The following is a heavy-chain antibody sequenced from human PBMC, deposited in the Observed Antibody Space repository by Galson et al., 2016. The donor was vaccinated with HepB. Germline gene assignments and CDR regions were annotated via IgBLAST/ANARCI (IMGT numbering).Heavy chain of an antibody. D-gene: IGHD5-24*01. CDR3: ANEVIWLQSHVYFDL. J-gene: IGHJ4*01. CDR2: VSADGGRT. CDR1: GFTFSSYA. Sequence: SLRLSCAASGFTFSSYAMSWVRQAPGKGLDWVSAVSADGGRTYYADSVKGRFTISRDNSKNTLFLQMNSLTVEDTAIYYCANEVIWLQSHVYFDLWGRGNLVTVSS. V-gene: IGHV3-23*01.